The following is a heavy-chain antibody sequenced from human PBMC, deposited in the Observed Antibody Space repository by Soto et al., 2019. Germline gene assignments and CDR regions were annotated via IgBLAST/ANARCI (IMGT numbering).Heavy chain of an antibody. D-gene: IGHD2-8*01. CDR2: INPKSGGT. V-gene: IGHV1-2*04. Sequence: ASVKVSCKASGYSFTDYHIHWVRQAPGQGLEWLGRINPKSGGTSTAQKFQGWVTMTTDTSISTASMELTRLTSDDTAIYYCARGECTDCSNRVSSFFYNHDMVVWGQGIKDNVSS. CDR3: ARGECTDCSNRVSSFFYNHDMVV. J-gene: IGHJ6*02. CDR1: GYSFTDYH.